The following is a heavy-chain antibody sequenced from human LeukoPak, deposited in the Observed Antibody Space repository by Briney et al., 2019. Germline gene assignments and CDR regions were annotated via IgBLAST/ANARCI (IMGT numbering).Heavy chain of an antibody. J-gene: IGHJ4*02. CDR2: ISAYNGNT. CDR3: ARDKAYCGGDCYLGDY. Sequence: GASVKVSCKASGYTFTSYGISWVRQAPRQGLEWMGWISAYNGNTNYAQKLQGRVTMTTDTSTSTAYMELRSLRSDDTAVYYCARDKAYCGGDCYLGDYWGQGTLVTVSS. D-gene: IGHD2-21*02. V-gene: IGHV1-18*01. CDR1: GYTFTSYG.